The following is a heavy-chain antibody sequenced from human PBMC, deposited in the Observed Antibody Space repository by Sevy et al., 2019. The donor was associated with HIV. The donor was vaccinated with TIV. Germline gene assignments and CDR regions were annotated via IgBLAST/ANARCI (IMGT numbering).Heavy chain of an antibody. J-gene: IGHJ4*02. CDR2: MNPHTGNA. D-gene: IGHD3-10*01. V-gene: IGHV1-8*01. CDR3: TRGLRGYYHGSTAHFYFDS. CDR1: GFPFRNYD. Sequence: ASVKVSCKTSGFPFRNYDINWLRQGTGQGLEWMGWMNPHTGNAGYSQKFQGRVTITRNTSITTAYMELSSLGSEDTAVYYCTRGLRGYYHGSTAHFYFDSWCQGTLVTVSS.